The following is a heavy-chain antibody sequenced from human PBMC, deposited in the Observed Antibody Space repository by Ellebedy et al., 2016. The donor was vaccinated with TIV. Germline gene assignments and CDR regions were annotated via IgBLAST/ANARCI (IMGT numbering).Heavy chain of an antibody. J-gene: IGHJ6*02. V-gene: IGHV4-39*07. CDR1: GCSISSSSYS. Sequence: SETLSLTXTVSGCSISSSSYSWVWIRQPPGKGLEWIGSIYYSGSTYDNPSLKSRVTISVDTSKNQFSLKLSSVTAADTAVYYCASTVYYYYGMDVWGQGTTVTVSS. CDR2: IYYSGST. CDR3: ASTVYYYYGMDV.